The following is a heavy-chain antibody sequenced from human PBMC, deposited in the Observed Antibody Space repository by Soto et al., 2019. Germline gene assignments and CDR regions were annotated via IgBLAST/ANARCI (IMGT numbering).Heavy chain of an antibody. J-gene: IGHJ1*01. CDR1: GFTFSSYW. V-gene: IGHV3-7*01. CDR2: IKQDGRAK. Sequence: EVQLVESGGGLVQPGGSLRLSCAASGFTFSSYWMNWVRQAPGKGLEWVANIKQDGRAKYYVDSVKGRFTISRDNAKNSLYLQMNSLRREETAVYYCGGGSGWYIQQGGQGTLVTVSS. D-gene: IGHD6-19*01. CDR3: GGGSGWYIQQ.